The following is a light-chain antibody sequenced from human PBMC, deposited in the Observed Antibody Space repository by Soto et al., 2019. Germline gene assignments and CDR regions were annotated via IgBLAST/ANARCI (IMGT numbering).Light chain of an antibody. CDR1: SSDVGNYDY. J-gene: IGLJ1*01. CDR3: TSYTPSSTYV. CDR2: AVS. Sequence: QSALTQPASVSGSPGQSITISCTGTSSDVGNYDYVSWYQQYPGKAPKLMIFAVSSRPSGVSNRFSGSKSGNTASLTISGLQAEDEGDYYCTSYTPSSTYVFGTGTKLTVL. V-gene: IGLV2-14*03.